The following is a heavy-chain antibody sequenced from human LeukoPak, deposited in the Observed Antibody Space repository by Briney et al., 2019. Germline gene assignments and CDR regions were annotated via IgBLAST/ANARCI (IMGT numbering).Heavy chain of an antibody. D-gene: IGHD1-7*01. CDR1: GYSISSGYY. CDR2: IYHSGST. CDR3: ARDGELLPDY. V-gene: IGHV4-38-2*02. J-gene: IGHJ4*02. Sequence: HSETLSLTCTVSGYSISSGYYWGWIRQPPGKGLEWIGSIYHSGSTYYNPSLKSRVTISVDTSKNQFSLELSSVTAADTAVYYCARDGELLPDYWGQGTLVTVSS.